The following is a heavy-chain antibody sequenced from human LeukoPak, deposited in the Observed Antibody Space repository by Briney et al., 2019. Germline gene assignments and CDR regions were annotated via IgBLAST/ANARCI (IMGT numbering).Heavy chain of an antibody. CDR1: GFTFKDYA. CDR3: ANLHGDYRDY. V-gene: IGHV3-9*01. D-gene: IGHD4-17*01. CDR2: ISWSSGNI. J-gene: IGHJ4*02. Sequence: PGRSLRLSCAASGFTFKDYAMHWVRQAPGKGLEWVSGISWSSGNIGYADSVKGRFTISRDNAKNSLYLQMNSLRPEDTALYYCANLHGDYRDYWGQGTLVTVSS.